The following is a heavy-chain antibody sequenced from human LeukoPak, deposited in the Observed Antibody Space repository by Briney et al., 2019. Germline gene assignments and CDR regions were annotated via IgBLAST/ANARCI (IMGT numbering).Heavy chain of an antibody. J-gene: IGHJ4*02. CDR3: AKCPRAVADLYYFDS. D-gene: IGHD6-19*01. CDR2: FSGGGGSG. V-gene: IGHV3-23*01. Sequence: GGSLRLSCVASGFTFSSYAMSWVRQAPGKGLEWVSTFSGGGGSGDYADSAKGRFTISRDNSKNTLYLQMDGLRAEDTAVYYCAKCPRAVADLYYFDSWRQGTLVTVSS. CDR1: GFTFSSYA.